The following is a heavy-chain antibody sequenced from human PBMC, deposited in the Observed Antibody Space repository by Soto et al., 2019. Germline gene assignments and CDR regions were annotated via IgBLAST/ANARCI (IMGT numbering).Heavy chain of an antibody. CDR1: GFTFSSYG. V-gene: IGHV3-30*18. CDR3: AKDTRRAYYYYGMDV. CDR2: ISYDGSNK. Sequence: LRLSCTASGFTFSSYGMHWVRRAPGKGLEWVAVISYDGSNKYYADSVKGRFTISRDNSKNTLYLQMNSLRAEDTAVYYCAKDTRRAYYYYGMDVWGQGTTVTVSS. J-gene: IGHJ6*02.